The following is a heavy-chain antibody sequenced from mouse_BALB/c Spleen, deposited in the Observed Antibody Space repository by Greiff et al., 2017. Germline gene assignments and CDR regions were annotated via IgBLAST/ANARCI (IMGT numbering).Heavy chain of an antibody. V-gene: IGHV1-14*01. CDR1: GYTFTSYV. D-gene: IGHD1-1*01. CDR2: INPYNDGT. J-gene: IGHJ1*01. Sequence: EVQLQQSGPELVKPGASVKMSCKASGYTFTSYVMHWVKQKPGQGLEWIGYINPYNDGTKYNEKFKGKATLTSDKSSSTAYMELSSLTSEDSAVYYCARSAGYYGSSHWYFDVWGAGTTVTVSS. CDR3: ARSAGYYGSSHWYFDV.